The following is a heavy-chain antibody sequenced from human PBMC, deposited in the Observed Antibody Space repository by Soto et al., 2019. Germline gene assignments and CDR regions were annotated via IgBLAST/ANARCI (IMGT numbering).Heavy chain of an antibody. CDR3: AKDQEWPRLGCFES. J-gene: IGHJ4*02. CDR1: GFTFSNYA. Sequence: GGSLRLSCAAAGFTFSNYAVSWVRQAPGKGLEWVSAFSGSGGSTYYADSVKGRFTISRDNSKNTLYLQMNSLRAEDTALYYCAKDQEWPRLGCFESWGQGTLVTVSS. CDR2: FSGSGGST. V-gene: IGHV3-23*01. D-gene: IGHD3-3*01.